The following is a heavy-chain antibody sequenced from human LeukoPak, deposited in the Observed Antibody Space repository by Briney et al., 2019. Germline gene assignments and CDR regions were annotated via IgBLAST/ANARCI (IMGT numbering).Heavy chain of an antibody. J-gene: IGHJ4*02. Sequence: SQTLSLTCTVSGVSISSISYYWGWIRQPPGKGREWIVSIYYSGSTYYNPSLKSPVTISVDTSKNQFSLKLSSVTAADTAVYYCARDLPHSGYEGVYWGQGTLVTVSS. CDR2: IYYSGST. CDR1: GVSISSISYY. V-gene: IGHV4-39*07. CDR3: ARDLPHSGYEGVY. D-gene: IGHD5-12*01.